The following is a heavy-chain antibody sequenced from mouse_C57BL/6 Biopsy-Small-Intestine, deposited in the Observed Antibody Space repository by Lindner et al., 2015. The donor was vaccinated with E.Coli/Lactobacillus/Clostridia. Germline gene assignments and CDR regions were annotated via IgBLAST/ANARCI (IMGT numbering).Heavy chain of an antibody. J-gene: IGHJ2*01. CDR2: INPSSGYT. V-gene: IGHV1-4*01. Sequence: VQLQESGAELARPGDSVKMSCKASGYAFTTYTMHWVKQRPGQGLEWIGYINPSSGYTKYNQKFKDKATLTADKSSSTAYVQLSSLTSEDSAVYYCVRETYYGSSFDYWGQGTTLTVSS. D-gene: IGHD1-1*01. CDR1: GYAFTTYT. CDR3: VRETYYGSSFDY.